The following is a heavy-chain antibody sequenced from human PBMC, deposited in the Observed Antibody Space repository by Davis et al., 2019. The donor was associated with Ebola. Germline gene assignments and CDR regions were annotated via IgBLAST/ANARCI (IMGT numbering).Heavy chain of an antibody. J-gene: IGHJ4*02. CDR1: GGSTSSSSYY. V-gene: IGHV4-39*01. D-gene: IGHD3-22*01. CDR3: ASSPVVYYYDSSGYYSPSYYFDY. Sequence: MPSETLSLTCTVSGGSTSSSSYYCGWIRQPPGKGLEWIGSIYYSGSTYYNPSLKSRVTISVDTSKNQFSLKLSSVTAADTAVYYCASSPVVYYYDSSGYYSPSYYFDYWGQGTLVTVSS. CDR2: IYYSGST.